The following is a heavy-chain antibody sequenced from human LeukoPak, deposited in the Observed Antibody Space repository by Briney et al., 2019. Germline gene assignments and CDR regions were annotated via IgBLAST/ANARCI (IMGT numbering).Heavy chain of an antibody. CDR3: ARVRGNSCDY. J-gene: IGHJ4*02. CDR2: IRGDTGDT. D-gene: IGHD6-13*01. V-gene: IGHV1-2*02. Sequence: ASVKVSCKTSGYTLSDYYMHWVRQAPGQGLEWMGWIRGDTGDTDSPQKFQGRVTMTRDTSSNTACMELSRLTFDDTARYFCARVRGNSCDYWGQGTLVTVSS. CDR1: GYTLSDYY.